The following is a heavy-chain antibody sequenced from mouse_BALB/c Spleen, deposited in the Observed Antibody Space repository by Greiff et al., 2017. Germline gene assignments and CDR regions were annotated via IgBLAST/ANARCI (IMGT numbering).Heavy chain of an antibody. V-gene: IGHV1-87*01. CDR3: ARVRDGYYVYAMDY. CDR1: GYTFTSYW. CDR2: IYPGDGDT. Sequence: QVQLQQSGAELARPGASVKLSCKASGYTFTSYWMQWVKQRPGQGLEWIGAIYPGDGDTRYTQKFKGKATLTADKSSSTAYMQLSSLASEDSAVYYCARVRDGYYVYAMDYWGQGTSVTVSS. J-gene: IGHJ4*01. D-gene: IGHD2-3*01.